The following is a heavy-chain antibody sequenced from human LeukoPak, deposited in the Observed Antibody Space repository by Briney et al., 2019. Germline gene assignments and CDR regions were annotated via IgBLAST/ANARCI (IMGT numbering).Heavy chain of an antibody. CDR1: GFTFGDYA. CDR2: IRSKAYGGTT. D-gene: IGHD1-26*01. CDR3: ATFPSGSWSAY. J-gene: IGHJ4*02. Sequence: GGFLRLSCTASGFTFGDYAMSWFRQAPGKGLEWVGFIRSKAYGGTTEYAASVKGRFTISRDDSKSIAYLQMNSLKTEDTAVYYCATFPSGSWSAYWGQGTLVTVSS. V-gene: IGHV3-49*03.